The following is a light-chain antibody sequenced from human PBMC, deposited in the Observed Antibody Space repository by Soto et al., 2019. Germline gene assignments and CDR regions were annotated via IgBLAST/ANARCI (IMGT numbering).Light chain of an antibody. V-gene: IGKV3-11*01. Sequence: RVLTYSHRPISLSPGEKATLSCRASQSVSSYLAWYQQKPGQAPRLLIYDASNRATGIPARFSGSGSGTDFTLTISSLEPEDFAVYYCQQRRQWPTFGQGTRLEIK. CDR3: QQRRQWPT. J-gene: IGKJ5*01. CDR1: QSVSSY. CDR2: DAS.